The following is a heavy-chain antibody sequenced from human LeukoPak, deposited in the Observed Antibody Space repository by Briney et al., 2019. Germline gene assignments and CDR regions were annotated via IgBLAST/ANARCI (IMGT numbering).Heavy chain of an antibody. Sequence: SETLSLTCIVSGGSISSISSNNYHWGWIRQPPGKGLEWIGSIYYSGSTYYNPSLKSRVTISVNTSENQFSLKLSSVTAADTAVYYCARETLAAGGFDYWGQGTLVTVSS. V-gene: IGHV4-39*07. J-gene: IGHJ4*02. D-gene: IGHD6-13*01. CDR2: IYYSGST. CDR3: ARETLAAGGFDY. CDR1: GGSISSISSNNYH.